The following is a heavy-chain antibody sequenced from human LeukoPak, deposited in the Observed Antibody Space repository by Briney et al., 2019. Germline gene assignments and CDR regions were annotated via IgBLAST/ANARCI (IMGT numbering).Heavy chain of an antibody. CDR1: GYSFTNFW. Sequence: GESLKISCWTSGYSFTNFWIGWVRQKPGKGLEWMGIIHPNDSETRYGPSFQGQVTISADKFISTVHLQWLSLKASDTAMYYCVRHSGLEAPGSRFEFWGQGTPVTVSS. CDR3: VRHSGLEAPGSRFEF. V-gene: IGHV5-51*01. CDR2: IHPNDSET. J-gene: IGHJ4*02. D-gene: IGHD3-10*01.